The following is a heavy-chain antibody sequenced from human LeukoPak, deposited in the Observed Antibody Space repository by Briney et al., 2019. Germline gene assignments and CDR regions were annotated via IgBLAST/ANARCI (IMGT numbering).Heavy chain of an antibody. CDR1: GASINSGSYY. J-gene: IGHJ4*02. CDR2: IYVSGST. D-gene: IGHD3-9*01. V-gene: IGHV4-61*02. CDR3: ARSNYDILTGYSLYFDY. Sequence: PSETLSLTCTVSGASINSGSYYWSWIRQPAGKGLEWIGRIYVSGSTNYNPSLKSRVTMSVDTSKNQFSLRLSSVTAADTAVYYCARSNYDILTGYSLYFDYWGQGTLVTVSS.